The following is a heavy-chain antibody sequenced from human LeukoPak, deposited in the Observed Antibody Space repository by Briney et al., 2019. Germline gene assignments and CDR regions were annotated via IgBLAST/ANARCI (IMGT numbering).Heavy chain of an antibody. CDR2: VSGGGGST. CDR3: AIAGPGSGTFYIFNY. Sequence: GGSLRLSCAASGFTFSSYAMTWVRQAPGMGLDWVPTVSGGGGSTGYADSVKGRFTISRDNSKNTLYLQMNSLRAEDTAVYYCAIAGPGSGTFYIFNYWGQGTLVTVSS. D-gene: IGHD3-10*01. V-gene: IGHV3-23*01. CDR1: GFTFSSYA. J-gene: IGHJ4*02.